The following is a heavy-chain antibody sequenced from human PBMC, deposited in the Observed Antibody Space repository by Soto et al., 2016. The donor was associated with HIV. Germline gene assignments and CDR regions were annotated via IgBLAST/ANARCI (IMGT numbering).Heavy chain of an antibody. J-gene: IGHJ4*02. CDR3: ARGGARVVAVWYFDY. D-gene: IGHD3-22*01. V-gene: IGHV1-8*03. CDR1: GGTFSSYA. Sequence: QVQLVQSGAEVKKPGSSVKVSCKASGGTFSSYAISWVRQATGQGLEWMGWMNPNSGNTGYAQKFQGRVTITRNTSISTAYMELSSLRSEDTAVYYCARGGARVVAVWYFDYWGQGTLVTVSS. CDR2: MNPNSGNT.